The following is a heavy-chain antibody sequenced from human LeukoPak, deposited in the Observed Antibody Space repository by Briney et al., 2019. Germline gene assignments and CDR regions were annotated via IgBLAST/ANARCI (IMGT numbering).Heavy chain of an antibody. CDR1: GGTFSSYA. V-gene: IGHV1-69*06. CDR3: ARDRMMATPLGYYYYYMDV. D-gene: IGHD5-24*01. CDR2: IIPIFGTA. J-gene: IGHJ6*03. Sequence: GASVKVSCKASGGTFSSYAISWVRQAPGQGLEWMGGIIPIFGTANYAQKFRGRVTITADKSTRTAYMELSSLRSEDTAVYYCARDRMMATPLGYYYYYMDVWGKGTTVTISS.